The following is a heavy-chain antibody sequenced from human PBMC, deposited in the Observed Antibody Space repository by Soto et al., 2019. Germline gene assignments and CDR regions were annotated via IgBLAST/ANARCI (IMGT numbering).Heavy chain of an antibody. J-gene: IGHJ3*02. CDR1: GVSISSYY. V-gene: IGHV4-59*08. D-gene: IGHD3-10*01. Sequence: QVQLQESGPGLVTPSETLSLTCTVSGVSISSYYCSWIRQPPGKGLEWIGYIYYSGSTNYNPALKSRVTVSVDTSKNQFSLTLISVTAADTAVYYCATTMVRRITMAFAIWVHETMVTDSS. CDR2: IYYSGST. CDR3: ATTMVRRITMAFAI.